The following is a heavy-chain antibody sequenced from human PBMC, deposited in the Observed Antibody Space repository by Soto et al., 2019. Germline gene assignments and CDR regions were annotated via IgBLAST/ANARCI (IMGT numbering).Heavy chain of an antibody. CDR1: GFTFGSRA. CDR3: ARGSEDSYPGSRVFDF. D-gene: IGHD3-10*01. CDR2: TTDTGGDT. V-gene: IGHV3-23*01. J-gene: IGHJ4*02. Sequence: PSETLRLSCVGSGFTFGSRAMSWVRQAPGEGLEWVSTTTDTGGDTKYADSVRGRFTISRDNSKNTIDLQMSSLRADDSAVYYCARGSEDSYPGSRVFDFWGRGTLVTVSS.